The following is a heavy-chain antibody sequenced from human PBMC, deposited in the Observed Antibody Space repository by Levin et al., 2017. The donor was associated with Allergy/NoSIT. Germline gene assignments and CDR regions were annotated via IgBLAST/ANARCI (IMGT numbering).Heavy chain of an antibody. D-gene: IGHD3-10*01. V-gene: IGHV3-23*01. CDR1: GLTFSSYA. CDR2: ISGSGETT. CDR3: AKAFGFGVRWGAFDY. Sequence: GGSLRLSCAASGLTFSSYAMSWVRQASGKGLEWVSTISGSGETTYHADSVKGRFTISRDNSRNTVFLQMNSLRADDTAIYYCAKAFGFGVRWGAFDYWGQGTLVTVSS. J-gene: IGHJ4*02.